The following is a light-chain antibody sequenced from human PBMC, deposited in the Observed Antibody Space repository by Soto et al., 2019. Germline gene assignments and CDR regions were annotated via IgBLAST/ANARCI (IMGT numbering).Light chain of an antibody. CDR3: QQYNTYPLT. J-gene: IGKJ4*01. CDR1: QSVYSW. Sequence: QMTQSPSTLSASVGDRVTITCRASQSVYSWLAWFQQKPGKAPKLLIQKVSNLPSGVPSSLSGSGSDTEFTLTISRLKPDDFSSYYCQQYNTYPLTFGGGTKVEIK. CDR2: KVS. V-gene: IGKV1-5*03.